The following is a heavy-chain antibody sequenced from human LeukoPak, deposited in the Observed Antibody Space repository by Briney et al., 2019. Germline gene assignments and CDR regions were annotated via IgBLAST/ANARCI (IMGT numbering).Heavy chain of an antibody. J-gene: IGHJ4*02. CDR1: GFTFSSDA. Sequence: PGRSLRLSCAASGFTFSSDAMHWVRQGPGKGLEWVAVISYDGSNKYYVDSVKGRFTISRDNSKNTLYLQMNSLRAEDTAVYYCARGTTTGTPFDYWGQGTLVTVSS. V-gene: IGHV3-30-3*01. D-gene: IGHD1-1*01. CDR3: ARGTTTGTPFDY. CDR2: ISYDGSNK.